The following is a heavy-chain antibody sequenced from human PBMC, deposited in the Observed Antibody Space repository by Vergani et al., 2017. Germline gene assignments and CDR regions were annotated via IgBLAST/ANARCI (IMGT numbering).Heavy chain of an antibody. V-gene: IGHV4-34*10. Sequence: QLQLQESGPGLVKPSETLSLTCAVYGGSFSGYYWSWIRQPPGKGLEWIGEINHSGSTNYNPSLKSRVTISVDTSKNQFSLKLSSVTAADTAVYYCARGDSYGYYYYYGMDVWGQGTTVTVSS. CDR1: GGSFSGYY. CDR3: ARGDSYGYYYYYGMDV. J-gene: IGHJ6*02. CDR2: INHSGST. D-gene: IGHD5-18*01.